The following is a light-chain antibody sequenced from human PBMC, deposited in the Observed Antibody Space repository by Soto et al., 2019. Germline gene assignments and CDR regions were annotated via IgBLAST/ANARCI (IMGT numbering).Light chain of an antibody. CDR1: QSISRY. J-gene: IGKJ1*01. CDR2: AAS. CDR3: QQYNSYWT. V-gene: IGKV1-5*01. Sequence: DIQMTQSPSSLSASVGDRITITCRASQSISRYLNWYQHKPGKAPKLLINAASSLESGVPSRFSGSGSGTEFTLTISSLQPDDFATYYCQQYNSYWTFGQGTKVDI.